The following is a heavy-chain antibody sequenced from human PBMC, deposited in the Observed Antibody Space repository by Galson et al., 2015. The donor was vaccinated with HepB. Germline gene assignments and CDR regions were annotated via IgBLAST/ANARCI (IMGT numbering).Heavy chain of an antibody. CDR2: ISGNGDST. Sequence: SLRLSCAASGFAFARHALSWVRQAPGKGLEWISGISGNGDSTFYVDSVKGRFTISRDNSKNTLYLQMNSLRAEDTALYFCAKGYGLFDSWGQGILVTVSS. J-gene: IGHJ5*01. CDR1: GFAFARHA. V-gene: IGHV3-23*01. D-gene: IGHD5-18*01. CDR3: AKGYGLFDS.